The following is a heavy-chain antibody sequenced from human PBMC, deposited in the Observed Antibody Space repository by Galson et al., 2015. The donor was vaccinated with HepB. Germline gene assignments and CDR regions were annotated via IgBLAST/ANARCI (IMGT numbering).Heavy chain of an antibody. D-gene: IGHD5-18*01. CDR3: AKDGGKAMAKGFDY. CDR1: GFTLSSYA. Sequence: SLRLSCAASGFTLSSYAMSWVRQAPGKGLEWVSAISDSGGSTYYADSVKGRFTISRDNSKNTLYLQMNSLRAEDTAVYYCAKDGGKAMAKGFDYWGQGTLVTVSS. CDR2: ISDSGGST. J-gene: IGHJ4*02. V-gene: IGHV3-23*01.